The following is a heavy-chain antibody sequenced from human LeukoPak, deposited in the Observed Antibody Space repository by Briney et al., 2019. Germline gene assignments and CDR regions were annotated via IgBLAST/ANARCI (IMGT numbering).Heavy chain of an antibody. CDR1: GGSFSGYY. V-gene: IGHV4-34*01. CDR3: ARGVNNWNIDVFDI. Sequence: SETLSLTCAVYGGSFSGYYWSWIRQPPGKGLGWIGEINHSGSTNYNPSLKSRVTISVDTSKNQFSLKLSSVTAAETAVYFCARGVNNWNIDVFDIWGQGTMVTVSS. J-gene: IGHJ3*02. CDR2: INHSGST. D-gene: IGHD1/OR15-1a*01.